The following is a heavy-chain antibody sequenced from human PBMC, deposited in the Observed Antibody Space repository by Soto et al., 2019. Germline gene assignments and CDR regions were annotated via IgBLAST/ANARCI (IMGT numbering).Heavy chain of an antibody. D-gene: IGHD2-2*01. Sequence: ASVKVSCKASGYTFTGYYMHWVRQAPGQGLEWMGWINPNSGGTNYAQKFQGRVTMTRDTSISTAYMELSRPRSDDTAVYYCARGHNLVVPAARPFDPWGQGTLVTVSS. V-gene: IGHV1-2*02. CDR1: GYTFTGYY. CDR3: ARGHNLVVPAARPFDP. CDR2: INPNSGGT. J-gene: IGHJ5*02.